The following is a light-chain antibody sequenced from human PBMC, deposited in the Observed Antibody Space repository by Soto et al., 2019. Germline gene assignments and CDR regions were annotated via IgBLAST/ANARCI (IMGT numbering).Light chain of an antibody. CDR3: QQYGSSPWT. V-gene: IGKV3-20*01. CDR1: QSVSSNY. J-gene: IGKJ1*01. Sequence: EIVLTQSPGTLSLSPGERATLSCRASQSVSSNYLAWYQQKTGQTPRLLIYGASSRATGIPDRFSGSGSGTDFTLTISRLEPEDFAVFDCQQYGSSPWTFGQGTKVEIK. CDR2: GAS.